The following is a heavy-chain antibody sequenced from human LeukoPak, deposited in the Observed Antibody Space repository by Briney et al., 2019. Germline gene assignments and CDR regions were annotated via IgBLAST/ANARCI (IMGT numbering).Heavy chain of an antibody. V-gene: IGHV3-48*03. J-gene: IGHJ4*02. D-gene: IGHD3-9*01. CDR3: AKVQHVGYDMTFDY. Sequence: PGGSLRLSCAASGFTFSSYEMNWVRQAPGKGLEWVSYISSSGNTIYYANSVKGRFIISRDNAKSSLYLQMNSLRAEDAAVYHCAKVQHVGYDMTFDYWGQGTLVTVSS. CDR1: GFTFSSYE. CDR2: ISSSGNTI.